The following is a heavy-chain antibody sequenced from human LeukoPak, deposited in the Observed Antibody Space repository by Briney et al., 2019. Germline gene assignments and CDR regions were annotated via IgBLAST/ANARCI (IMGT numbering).Heavy chain of an antibody. J-gene: IGHJ4*02. Sequence: ASVKVSCKASGYTFPSYFMHWVRQAPGQGLEWMGIINPTGGSTTYAQEFQGRVTMTRDTSTSTVYMELSSLRSDDTAVYYCARTAARRFDYWGQGTLVTVSS. CDR1: GYTFPSYF. D-gene: IGHD6-6*01. V-gene: IGHV1-46*01. CDR2: INPTGGST. CDR3: ARTAARRFDY.